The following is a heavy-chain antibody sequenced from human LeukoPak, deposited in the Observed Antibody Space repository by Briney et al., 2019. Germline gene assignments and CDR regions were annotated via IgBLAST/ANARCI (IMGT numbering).Heavy chain of an antibody. CDR3: ARGDFWFDP. V-gene: IGHV4-30-2*01. J-gene: IGHJ5*02. CDR2: IYHSGST. Sequence: SETLSLTCAVSGGSISSGGYSWSWIRQPPGKGLERIGYIYHSGSTYYNPSLKSRVTISVDRSKNQFSLKLSSVTAADTAVYYCARGDFWFDPWGQGTLVTVSS. CDR1: GGSISSGGYS.